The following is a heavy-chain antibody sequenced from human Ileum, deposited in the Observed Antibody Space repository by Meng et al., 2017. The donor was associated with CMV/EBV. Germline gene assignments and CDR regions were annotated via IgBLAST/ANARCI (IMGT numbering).Heavy chain of an antibody. J-gene: IGHJ4*02. CDR3: ARRVGSGKYYFDS. V-gene: IGHV4-34*01. Sequence: HVQLQLCGAGLVRPSQTLSLTCAVSGGSLSGYYCSWIRQPPGKGLEWIGEINYSESTNYNPSLKSRVTISVDMSKNQCSLKLRSATAADTGVYYCARRVGSGKYYFDSWSQGTLVTVSS. CDR2: INYSEST. CDR1: GGSLSGYY. D-gene: IGHD3-10*01.